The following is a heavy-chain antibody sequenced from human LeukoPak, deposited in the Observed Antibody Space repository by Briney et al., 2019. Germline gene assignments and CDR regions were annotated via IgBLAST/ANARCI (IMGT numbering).Heavy chain of an antibody. D-gene: IGHD6-19*01. CDR2: ISWNSGSI. J-gene: IGHJ4*02. Sequence: GGSLRLSCAASGFTFDDYAMHWVRQAPGKGLEWVSGISWNSGSIVYVDSVKGRFTISRDNAKNSLYLHMNSLRAEDMALYYCAKDLTRAVAGLLDYWGQGTLVTVSS. V-gene: IGHV3-9*03. CDR1: GFTFDDYA. CDR3: AKDLTRAVAGLLDY.